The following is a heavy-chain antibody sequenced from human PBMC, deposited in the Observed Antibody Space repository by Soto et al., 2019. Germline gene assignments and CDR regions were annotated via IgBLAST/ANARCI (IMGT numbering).Heavy chain of an antibody. Sequence: GESLKISCKGSGYSFTSYWIGWVRQMPGKGLEWMGIIYPGDSDTRYSPSFQGQVTISADKSISTAYLQWSSLKASDTAMYYCARTYYYGSGGNYYMDVWGKGTTVTVSS. J-gene: IGHJ6*03. V-gene: IGHV5-51*01. D-gene: IGHD3-10*01. CDR3: ARTYYYGSGGNYYMDV. CDR1: GYSFTSYW. CDR2: IYPGDSDT.